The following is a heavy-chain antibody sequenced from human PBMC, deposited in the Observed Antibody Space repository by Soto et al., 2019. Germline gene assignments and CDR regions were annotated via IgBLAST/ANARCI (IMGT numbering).Heavy chain of an antibody. V-gene: IGHV3-74*01. Sequence: EVQLVESEGGLVQPGGSLRLSCAASGFTFSYYWMHWVRQAPGQGLVWVSRIHSDGSSTTYADSVKGRFPISRDNAKNALYLQMNGLRAEDTAVYYCARGDRGAFDLWGQGTMVTVSS. J-gene: IGHJ3*01. CDR2: IHSDGSST. CDR1: GFTFSYYW. D-gene: IGHD1-26*01. CDR3: ARGDRGAFDL.